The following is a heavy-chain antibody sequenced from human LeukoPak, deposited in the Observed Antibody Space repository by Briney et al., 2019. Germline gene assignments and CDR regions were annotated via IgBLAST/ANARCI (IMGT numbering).Heavy chain of an antibody. D-gene: IGHD3-9*01. CDR2: IYYSGST. Sequence: SETLSLTCTVSGGSISDYYWSWIRQPPGEGLEWIGYIYYSGSTNYNPSLKSRVTISLDTSKNQFSLELSSVTAADTAIYYCARNKRYFDWLLEYWGQGTLVTVSS. V-gene: IGHV4-59*01. CDR3: ARNKRYFDWLLEY. J-gene: IGHJ4*02. CDR1: GGSISDYY.